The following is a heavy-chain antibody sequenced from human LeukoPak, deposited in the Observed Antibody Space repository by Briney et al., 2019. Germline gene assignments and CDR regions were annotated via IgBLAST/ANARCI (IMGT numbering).Heavy chain of an antibody. CDR2: IYYSGST. J-gene: IGHJ3*02. Sequence: SETLSLTYAFSGGSISSYDWSWIRQPPGKGLEWIGHIYYSGSTNYNPSLKSRVTISVDTSKNQFSLKLSSVTAADTAVYYCARPYYDSSGYQNDAFDIWGQGTMVTVSS. V-gene: IGHV4-59*01. CDR3: ARPYYDSSGYQNDAFDI. D-gene: IGHD3-22*01. CDR1: GGSISSYD.